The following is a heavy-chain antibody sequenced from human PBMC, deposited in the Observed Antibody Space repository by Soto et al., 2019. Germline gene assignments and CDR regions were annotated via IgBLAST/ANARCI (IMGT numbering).Heavy chain of an antibody. CDR3: ARAPARRRGGLDV. V-gene: IGHV3-30-3*01. CDR2: ISYDGNQK. Sequence: GGSLRLSGAASGFTFSHYPIHWVRQAPGTGLEWVEVISYDGNQKYYADSVKGRFTFSGDNPKNTVYLQMNSLRGEDTAVYYCARAPARRRGGLDVLGQWTTLTVSS. D-gene: IGHD2-15*01. J-gene: IGHJ6*02. CDR1: GFTFSHYP.